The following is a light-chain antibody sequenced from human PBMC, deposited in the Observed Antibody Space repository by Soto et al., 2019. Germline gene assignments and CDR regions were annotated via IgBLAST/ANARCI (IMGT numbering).Light chain of an antibody. J-gene: IGKJ3*01. CDR3: QQYENRPYT. V-gene: IGKV3-11*01. CDR2: DAS. Sequence: EIVLTQSPATLSLSPGERATLSCRASQSVSNFLAWYQQKPGQAPRVIIYDASTRATGIPARFSGSGSGTDFTLTISSLEPEDNATYYCQQYENRPYTFGPGTKVDVK. CDR1: QSVSNF.